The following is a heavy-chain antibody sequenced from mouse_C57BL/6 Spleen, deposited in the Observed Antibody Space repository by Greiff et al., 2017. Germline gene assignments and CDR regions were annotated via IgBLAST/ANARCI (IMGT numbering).Heavy chain of an antibody. CDR2: IRLKSDNYAT. CDR3: SSGHYYGSSYWYFDV. D-gene: IGHD1-1*01. CDR1: GFTFSNYW. V-gene: IGHV6-3*01. Sequence: KLVESGGGLVQPGGSMKLSCVASGFTFSNYWMNWVRQSPEKGLEWVAQIRLKSDNYATHYAESVKGRFTISRDDSKSSVYLQMNNLRAEDTGIYYCSSGHYYGSSYWYFDVWGTGTTVTVSS. J-gene: IGHJ1*03.